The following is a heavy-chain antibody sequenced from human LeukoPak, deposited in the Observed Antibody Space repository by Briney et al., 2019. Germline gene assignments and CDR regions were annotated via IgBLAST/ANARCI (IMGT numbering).Heavy chain of an antibody. CDR3: ARGQPGYSYGYDYYYGMDV. Sequence: ASEKVSCKASGYTFTSYDINWVRQATGQGLEWMGWMNPNSGNTGYAQKFQGRVTMTRNTSISTAYMELSSLRSEDTAVYYCARGQPGYSYGYDYYYGMDVWGQGTTVTVSS. V-gene: IGHV1-8*01. CDR2: MNPNSGNT. J-gene: IGHJ6*02. CDR1: GYTFTSYD. D-gene: IGHD5-18*01.